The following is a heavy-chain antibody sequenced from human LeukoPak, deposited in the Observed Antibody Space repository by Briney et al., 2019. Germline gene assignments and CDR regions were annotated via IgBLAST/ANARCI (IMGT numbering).Heavy chain of an antibody. CDR1: GFTFSSYA. CDR2: ISGSGGST. D-gene: IGHD6-19*01. V-gene: IGHV3-23*01. CDR3: AKGERYSSGWYNY. Sequence: GGSLRLSCAASGFTFSSYAMSWVRQAPGKGLEWVSAISGSGGSTYYADSVEGRFTISRDNSKNTLYLQMNSLRAEDTAVYYCAKGERYSSGWYNYWGQGTLVTVSS. J-gene: IGHJ4*02.